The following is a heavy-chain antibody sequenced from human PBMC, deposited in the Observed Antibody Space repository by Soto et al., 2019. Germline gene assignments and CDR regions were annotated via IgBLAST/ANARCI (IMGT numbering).Heavy chain of an antibody. Sequence: QVQLQQWGAGLLKPSETLSLTCAVYGVSFSGYYWSWIRQPPGKGLEWIGEINHGGSTNYNPSLKSRVTISIDTSKNQWSLKVNSATAADTAVYYCARVSSMVRGIIIRGWFDPWGQGTLVTVSS. V-gene: IGHV4-34*01. J-gene: IGHJ5*02. CDR3: ARVSSMVRGIIIRGWFDP. D-gene: IGHD3-10*01. CDR2: INHGGST. CDR1: GVSFSGYY.